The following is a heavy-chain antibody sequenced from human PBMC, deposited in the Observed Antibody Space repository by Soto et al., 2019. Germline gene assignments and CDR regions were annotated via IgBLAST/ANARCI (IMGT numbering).Heavy chain of an antibody. J-gene: IGHJ3*02. V-gene: IGHV1-18*04. CDR1: GYTFRSYG. CDR2: ISAYNGNT. CDR3: AATPRGNFRPNDAPDI. Sequence: ASVKVSCKASGYTFRSYGVSWVRQAPGQGLEWMGWISAYNGNTNYAQKFQGRVTMTRDTSTSTAYMELRSLRSDDTAMYYCAATPRGNFRPNDAPDIWGQGTMVTVSS. D-gene: IGHD1-7*01.